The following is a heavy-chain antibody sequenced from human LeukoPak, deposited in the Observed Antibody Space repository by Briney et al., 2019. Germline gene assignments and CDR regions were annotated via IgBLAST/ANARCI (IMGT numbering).Heavy chain of an antibody. CDR2: IYNSGST. J-gene: IGHJ4*02. D-gene: IGHD6-19*01. CDR3: ARGRIAVAGVFDY. Sequence: SETLSLTCTVSDDSTSSCFWSWIRQPPGKGLEWIGYIYNSGSTNYNPSLKSRVTILVDTSKNQFSLKLSSVTAADTAVYYCARGRIAVAGVFDYWGQGTLVTVSS. V-gene: IGHV4-59*01. CDR1: DDSTSSCF.